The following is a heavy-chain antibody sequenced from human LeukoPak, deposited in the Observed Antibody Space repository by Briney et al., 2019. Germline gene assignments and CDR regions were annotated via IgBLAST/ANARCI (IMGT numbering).Heavy chain of an antibody. CDR1: GFTFSSYA. D-gene: IGHD3-10*01. J-gene: IGHJ6*02. CDR3: AKDMAYGSGTHYYYGMDV. CDR2: ISGSGGST. V-gene: IGHV3-23*01. Sequence: GGSLRLSCAASGFTFSSYAMSWVRQAPGKGLEWVSAISGSGGSTYYADSVKGRFTISRDNAKNSLYLQMNSLRAEDTAFYYCAKDMAYGSGTHYYYGMDVWGQGTTVTVS.